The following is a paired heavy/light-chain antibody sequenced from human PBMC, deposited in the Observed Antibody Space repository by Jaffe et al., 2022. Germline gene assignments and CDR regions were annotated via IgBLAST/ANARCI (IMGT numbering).Light chain of an antibody. CDR1: QSVSSSY. Sequence: EIVLTQSPGTLSLSPGERATLSCRASQSVSSSYLAWYQQKPGQAPRLLIYGASSRATGIPDRFSGSGSGTDFTLTISRLEPEDFAVYYCQQYGSSPRITFGQGTRLEIK. CDR3: QQYGSSPRIT. CDR2: GAS. V-gene: IGKV3-20*01. J-gene: IGKJ5*01.
Heavy chain of an antibody. D-gene: IGHD6-19*01. Sequence: QVQLVESGGGVVQPGGSLRLSCAASGFTFSSYGMHWVRQAPGKGLEWVAFIRYDGSNKYYADSVKGRFTISRDNSKNTLYLQMNSLRAEDTAVYYCAKGREGGSNGGWYLPCCAFDIWGQGTMVTVSS. V-gene: IGHV3-30*02. CDR1: GFTFSSYG. J-gene: IGHJ3*02. CDR2: IRYDGSNK. CDR3: AKGREGGSNGGWYLPCCAFDI.